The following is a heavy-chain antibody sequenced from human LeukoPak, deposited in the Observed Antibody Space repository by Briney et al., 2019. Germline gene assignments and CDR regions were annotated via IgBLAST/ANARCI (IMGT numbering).Heavy chain of an antibody. Sequence: GGSLRLSCAASGFTFSSYAMSWVRQAPGKGLEWVSAISGSGGSTDYADSVKGRFTISRDNSKNTLYLQMISLRVDDTAIYYCAKAGAVRFDPWGQGTLVTVSS. D-gene: IGHD3-10*01. V-gene: IGHV3-23*01. CDR1: GFTFSSYA. CDR2: ISGSGGST. CDR3: AKAGAVRFDP. J-gene: IGHJ5*02.